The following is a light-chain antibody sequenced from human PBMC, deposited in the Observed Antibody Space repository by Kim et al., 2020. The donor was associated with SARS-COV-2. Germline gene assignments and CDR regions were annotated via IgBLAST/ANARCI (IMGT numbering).Light chain of an antibody. CDR1: QSVSSY. CDR3: QQRSNWPPYT. J-gene: IGKJ2*01. Sequence: EIVLTQSPATLSLSPGERATLSCRASQSVSSYLAWYQQKPGQAPRLLIYDASNRATGIPARFSGSGSGTDFTLTISSQEPEDFAVYYCQQRSNWPPYTFGQGTKVDI. V-gene: IGKV3-11*01. CDR2: DAS.